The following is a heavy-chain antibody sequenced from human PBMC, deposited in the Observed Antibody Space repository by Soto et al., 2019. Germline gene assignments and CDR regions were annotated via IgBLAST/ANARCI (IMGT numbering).Heavy chain of an antibody. Sequence: EVQLVESGGGLVQPGGSGGPSCAASGLFCSSCWMSWVRLAPGRGLEGVAHIKQSGSARYYVDSVRGRFTISRDNAKNSLYLQMNSLRVEDTAMYYCASVKSWAVSPWGQGTLVTVSS. CDR1: GLFCSSCW. CDR3: ASVKSWAVSP. CDR2: IKQSGSAR. D-gene: IGHD3-10*01. V-gene: IGHV3-7*01. J-gene: IGHJ5*02.